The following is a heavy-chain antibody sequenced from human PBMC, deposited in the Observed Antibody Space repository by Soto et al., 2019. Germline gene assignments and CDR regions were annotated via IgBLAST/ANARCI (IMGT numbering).Heavy chain of an antibody. V-gene: IGHV3-15*01. Sequence: GGSLRLSCAASGFTFSNAWMSWVRQAPGKGLEWVGRIKSKTDGGTTDYAAPVKGRFTISRDDSKNTLYLQMNSLKTEDTAAYYCTTADDGSYYDSSGYPSYYFDYWGQGTLVTVSS. D-gene: IGHD3-22*01. CDR1: GFTFSNAW. J-gene: IGHJ4*02. CDR2: IKSKTDGGTT. CDR3: TTADDGSYYDSSGYPSYYFDY.